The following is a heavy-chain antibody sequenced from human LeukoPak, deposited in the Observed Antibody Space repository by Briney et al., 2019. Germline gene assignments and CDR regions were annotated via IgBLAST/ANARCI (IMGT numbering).Heavy chain of an antibody. J-gene: IGHJ6*02. D-gene: IGHD2-2*01. CDR3: ARGPIVVVPAATNYYYYGMDV. Sequence: SETLSLTCAVYGGSFSGYYWSWIRQPPGKGLEWIGEINHSGSTNYNPSLKSRVTIPVDTSKNQFSLKLSSVTAADTAVYYCARGPIVVVPAATNYYYYGMDVWGQGTTVTVSS. CDR2: INHSGST. V-gene: IGHV4-34*01. CDR1: GGSFSGYY.